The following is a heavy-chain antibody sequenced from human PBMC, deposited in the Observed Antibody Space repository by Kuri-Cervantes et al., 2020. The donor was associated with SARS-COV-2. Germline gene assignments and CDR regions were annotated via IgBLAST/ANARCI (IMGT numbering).Heavy chain of an antibody. CDR1: GYSISGGYY. Sequence: SETLSLTCAVSGYSISGGYYWGWIRQPPGKGLEWIGSIYHSGSTYYNPSLKSRVTISVDTSKNQFSLKLSSVTAADTAVYYCARRAAAGTILLDYWGQGTLVTVSS. CDR3: ARRAAAGTILLDY. D-gene: IGHD6-13*01. V-gene: IGHV4-38-2*01. CDR2: IYHSGST. J-gene: IGHJ4*02.